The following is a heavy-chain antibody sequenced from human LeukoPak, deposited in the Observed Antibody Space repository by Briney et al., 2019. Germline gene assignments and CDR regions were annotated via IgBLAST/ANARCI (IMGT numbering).Heavy chain of an antibody. Sequence: ASVKVSCKASGYTFTSYDINWVRQATGQGLEWIGWMNPNSGNTGYAQKFQGRVTMTRSTSISTAYMELSSLRSEDTAVYYCARGPWNYDSSGYYLRWFDPWGQGTLVTVSS. V-gene: IGHV1-8*01. D-gene: IGHD3-22*01. J-gene: IGHJ5*02. CDR1: GYTFTSYD. CDR3: ARGPWNYDSSGYYLRWFDP. CDR2: MNPNSGNT.